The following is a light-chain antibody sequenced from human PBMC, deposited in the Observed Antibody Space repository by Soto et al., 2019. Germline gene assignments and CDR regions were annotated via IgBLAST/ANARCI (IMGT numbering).Light chain of an antibody. Sequence: QSALTQPASVSGSPGQSITISCAGTSSDVDGYNYVSWYQQHPGKVPRLIISDVNKRPSGVSDRFSGSKSGNTASLTISGLQAEDEADYYCASFTRSVTVVFGGGTKLTVL. CDR2: DVN. CDR3: ASFTRSVTVV. V-gene: IGLV2-14*03. J-gene: IGLJ2*01. CDR1: SSDVDGYNY.